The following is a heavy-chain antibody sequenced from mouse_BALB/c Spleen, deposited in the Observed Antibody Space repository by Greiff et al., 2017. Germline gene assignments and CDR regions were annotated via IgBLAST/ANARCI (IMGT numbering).Heavy chain of an antibody. CDR3: ARAGGSSYGHFDY. Sequence: EVKLVESGGGLVQPGGSRKLSCAASGFTFSSFGMHWVRQAPEKGLEWVAYISSGSSTIYYADTVKGRFTISRDNPKNTLFLQMTSLRSEDTAMYYCARAGGSSYGHFDYWGQGTTLTVSA. D-gene: IGHD1-1*01. V-gene: IGHV5-17*02. CDR2: ISSGSSTI. J-gene: IGHJ2*01. CDR1: GFTFSSFG.